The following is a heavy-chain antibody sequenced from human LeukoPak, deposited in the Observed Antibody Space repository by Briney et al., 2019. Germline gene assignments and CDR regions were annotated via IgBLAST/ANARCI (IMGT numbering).Heavy chain of an antibody. Sequence: ASVKVSCKASGYTFTGYYMHWVRQAPGQGLEWMGWINPNSGDTKYSQKFQGRVTMTRDTSISTAYMELSRLRSDDTAVYYCATQRGSYLWGTDFDYWGQGTLVTVSS. CDR1: GYTFTGYY. D-gene: IGHD3-16*01. J-gene: IGHJ4*02. CDR3: ATQRGSYLWGTDFDY. V-gene: IGHV1-2*02. CDR2: INPNSGDT.